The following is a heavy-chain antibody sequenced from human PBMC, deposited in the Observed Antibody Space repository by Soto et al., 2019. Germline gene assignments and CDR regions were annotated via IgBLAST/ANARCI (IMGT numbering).Heavy chain of an antibody. V-gene: IGHV3-53*01. CDR3: AKVGPYESGSYMFRYDWFGP. J-gene: IGHJ5*02. CDR2: IYRGGAT. Sequence: EVQLMESGGGLMQPGGSLRLSCAAAGFSVSTSHLSWVRQAPGKGLEWVSVIYRGGATHYAVSVKGRLIISRDKYKNTVDLHMNSLRAEDTAGYYCAKVGPYESGSYMFRYDWFGPWGPGTLVNVS. D-gene: IGHD3-10*01. CDR1: GFSVSTSH.